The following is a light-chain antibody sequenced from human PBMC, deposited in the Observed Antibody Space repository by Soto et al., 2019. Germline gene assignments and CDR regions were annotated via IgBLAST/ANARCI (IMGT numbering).Light chain of an antibody. Sequence: EIVLTQSPDTLSLSPGERATLSCRASKSFSRSYLAWYQQKPGQAPRLLIYGASSRATGIPDRFSGSGSGTDFTLTISRLEPEDFAVYYCQQRASWPDTFGQGTKLEIK. V-gene: IGKV3D-20*02. CDR2: GAS. CDR1: KSFSRSY. J-gene: IGKJ2*01. CDR3: QQRASWPDT.